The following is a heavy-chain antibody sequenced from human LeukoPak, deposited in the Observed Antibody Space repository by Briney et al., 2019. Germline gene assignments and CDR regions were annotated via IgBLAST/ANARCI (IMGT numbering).Heavy chain of an antibody. V-gene: IGHV3-48*03. CDR1: RFTISSYE. D-gene: IGHD5-24*01. J-gene: IGHJ4*02. CDR2: ISSSGSTI. Sequence: VVSLRLSCAATRFTISSYEMNCVRQAPGKWLEWVSYISSSGSTIYYADSVKGRFTISRDNAKNSLYLQMNSLRAEDTAVYYCAREGMATTVDYWGQGSLVTVSS. CDR3: AREGMATTVDY.